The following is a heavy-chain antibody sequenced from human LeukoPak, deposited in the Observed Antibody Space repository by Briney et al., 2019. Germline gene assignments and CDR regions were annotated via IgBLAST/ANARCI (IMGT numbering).Heavy chain of an antibody. V-gene: IGHV1-69*02. J-gene: IGHJ5*02. Sequence: SVKVSCXASGDTFSSHTINWVRQAPGQGLEWMGRIIPFIGVTKYAQKFQARVTITADKSTSTAYMELSSLKSEDTAVYYCARGYCTSTTCYMYNWLDPWGQGTLVTVSS. CDR1: GDTFSSHT. CDR3: ARGYCTSTTCYMYNWLDP. D-gene: IGHD2-2*02. CDR2: IIPFIGVT.